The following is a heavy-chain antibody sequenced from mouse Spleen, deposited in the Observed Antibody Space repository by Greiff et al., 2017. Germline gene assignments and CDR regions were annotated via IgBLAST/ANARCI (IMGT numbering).Heavy chain of an antibody. Sequence: VMLVESGPGLVQPSQSLSITCTVSGFSLTSYGVHWVRQSPGKGLEWLGVIWSGGSTDYNAAFISRLSISKDNSKSQVFFKMNSLQANDTAIYYCARGLYYDYDRAYWGQRTLVTVSA. V-gene: IGHV2-2*02. CDR2: IWSGGST. J-gene: IGHJ3*01. CDR3: ARGLYYDYDRAY. CDR1: GFSLTSYG. D-gene: IGHD2-4*01.